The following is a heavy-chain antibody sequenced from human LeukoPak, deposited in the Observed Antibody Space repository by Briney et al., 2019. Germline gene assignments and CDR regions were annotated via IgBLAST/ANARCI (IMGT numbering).Heavy chain of an antibody. CDR3: ARAYSGYDPLSY. Sequence: GASVKVSCKASGFTFTSFGFSWVRQAPGQGLEWMGWISAYNGNTNYAQNLQGRVTITRDTSASTAYMELSSLRSEDTAVYYCARAYSGYDPLSYWGQGTLVTVSS. D-gene: IGHD5-12*01. J-gene: IGHJ4*02. CDR1: GFTFTSFG. V-gene: IGHV1-18*01. CDR2: ISAYNGNT.